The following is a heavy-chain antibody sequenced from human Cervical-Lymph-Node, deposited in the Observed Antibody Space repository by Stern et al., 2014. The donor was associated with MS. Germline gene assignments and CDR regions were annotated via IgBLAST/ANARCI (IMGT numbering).Heavy chain of an antibody. CDR1: GFSFSRYA. J-gene: IGHJ4*02. Sequence: VQLVESGGGVVQPGRSLRLSCAASGFSFSRYARHWVRQAPGKGLAWVALIWHDGSNPYYADSVTGRFTISRDNFKNTLYLQMNSLRAEDTAVYYCASAYSSSHYYFDYWGQGTLVTVSS. V-gene: IGHV3-33*01. CDR3: ASAYSSSHYYFDY. CDR2: IWHDGSNP. D-gene: IGHD6-13*01.